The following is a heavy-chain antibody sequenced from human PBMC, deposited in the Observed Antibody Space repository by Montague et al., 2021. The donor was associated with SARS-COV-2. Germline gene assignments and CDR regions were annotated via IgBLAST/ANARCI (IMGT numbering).Heavy chain of an antibody. D-gene: IGHD4-17*01. CDR1: GFTFRDYY. CDR2: LSATTDYT. CDR3: ARMDYGDPNSGYYFDN. J-gene: IGHJ4*02. V-gene: IGHV3-11*03. Sequence: SLRLSCAASGFTFRDYYMGWIRQAPGKGLEWISYLSATTDYTNNADSVKGRFTISRDNAKNSLFLYMNSLRAEDTAVYYCARMDYGDPNSGYYFDNWGLGTPVTVSS.